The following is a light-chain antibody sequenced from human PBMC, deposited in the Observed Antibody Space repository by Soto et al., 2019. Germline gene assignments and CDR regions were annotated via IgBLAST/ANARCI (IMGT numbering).Light chain of an antibody. V-gene: IGLV1-44*01. CDR2: SNY. CDR1: SSNIGSKT. CDR3: SAWDASLNGYV. J-gene: IGLJ1*01. Sequence: QSVLTQPPSASGTPGQRVTISCSGSSSNIGSKTVNWYQQLPGTAPKLLIYSNYQRPSGVPDRFSGSKSGTSAFLAISGLQSEDEADYYCSAWDASLNGYVFVTGTKVTVL.